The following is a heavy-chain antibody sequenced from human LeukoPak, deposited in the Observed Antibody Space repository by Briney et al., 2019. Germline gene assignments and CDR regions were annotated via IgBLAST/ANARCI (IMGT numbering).Heavy chain of an antibody. V-gene: IGHV1-18*01. CDR3: ARDDKVEVVVVAATPDWFDP. Sequence: ASVKVSCKASGYTFTSYGISWVRQAPGQGLEWMGWISAYNGNTNYAQKLQGRVTMTTDPSTSTAYMELRSLRSDDTAVYYCARDDKVEVVVVAATPDWFDPWGQGTLVTVSS. CDR1: GYTFTSYG. CDR2: ISAYNGNT. D-gene: IGHD2-15*01. J-gene: IGHJ5*02.